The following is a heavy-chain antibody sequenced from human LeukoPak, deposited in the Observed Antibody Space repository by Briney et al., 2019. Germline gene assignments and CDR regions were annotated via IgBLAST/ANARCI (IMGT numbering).Heavy chain of an antibody. D-gene: IGHD5-12*01. Sequence: GGSLGLSCAASVFTFDDYAMHWVRQAPGKGLEWVSLISWDGINTYYADSVKGRFTISRDNSKNSLYLQMNNLRPEDTALYYCAKDLSHIVPTGTIDYWGQGTLVTVSS. CDR2: ISWDGINT. CDR3: AKDLSHIVPTGTIDY. V-gene: IGHV3-43D*03. J-gene: IGHJ4*02. CDR1: VFTFDDYA.